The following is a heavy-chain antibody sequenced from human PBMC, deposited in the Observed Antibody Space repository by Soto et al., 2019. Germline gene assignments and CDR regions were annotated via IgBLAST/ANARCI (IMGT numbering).Heavy chain of an antibody. J-gene: IGHJ4*02. V-gene: IGHV3-7*01. D-gene: IGHD6-19*01. Sequence: EVQLVESGGGLVQPGGSLRLSCAASGFTFSSYWMTWVRQAPGKGLEWVSNIKYDGCEKYYVDSVKDRFTISRDNTENSLYLQMNSLRAEHTAVYYCARGDSGWAEGGYGGQGTLGTFAS. CDR2: IKYDGCEK. CDR3: ARGDSGWAEGGY. CDR1: GFTFSSYW.